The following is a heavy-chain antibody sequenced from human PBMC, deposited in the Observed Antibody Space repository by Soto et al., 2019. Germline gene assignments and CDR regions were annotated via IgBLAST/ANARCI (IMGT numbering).Heavy chain of an antibody. CDR2: INPSGGST. Sequence: ASVKVSCKASGYTFTSYYMHWVRQAPGQGLEWMGIINPSGGSTSYAQKFQDRVTMTRDTSPSTVYMALSRLTSEDTAVYYWSRHSAQSIWFGESTRPNSWVAPWSQGTMVTVSS. J-gene: IGHJ5*02. CDR1: GYTFTSYY. D-gene: IGHD3-10*01. V-gene: IGHV1-46*01. CDR3: SRHSAQSIWFGESTRPNSWVAP.